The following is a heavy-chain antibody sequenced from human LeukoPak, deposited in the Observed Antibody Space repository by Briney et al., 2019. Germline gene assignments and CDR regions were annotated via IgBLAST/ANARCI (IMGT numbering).Heavy chain of an antibody. V-gene: IGHV3-23*01. D-gene: IGHD4-17*01. CDR1: GFTFSSYA. CDR3: AKVDHDYGDYLGY. CDR2: ISGSAGST. J-gene: IGHJ4*02. Sequence: GGSLRLSCAAYGFTFSSYAMSRVRQAPGKGLEWVSAISGSAGSTYYADSVKGRFTISRDNSKNTLYLQMNSLRADETAVYYCAKVDHDYGDYLGYWGQGTLVTVSS.